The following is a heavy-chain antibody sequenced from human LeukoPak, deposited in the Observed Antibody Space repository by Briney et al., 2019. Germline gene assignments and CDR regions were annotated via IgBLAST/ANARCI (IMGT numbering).Heavy chain of an antibody. Sequence: PSETLSLTCGVFGVSINDYYWSWIRQPPGKGLEWIGEINHSGSTNYNPSLKSRVAISLDTSKNQFSLKLSSVTAADTAVYYCARGRQLLWFGTQGSYYYYMDVWGKGTTVTVSS. J-gene: IGHJ6*03. CDR1: GVSINDYY. V-gene: IGHV4-34*01. D-gene: IGHD3-10*01. CDR3: ARGRQLLWFGTQGSYYYYMDV. CDR2: INHSGST.